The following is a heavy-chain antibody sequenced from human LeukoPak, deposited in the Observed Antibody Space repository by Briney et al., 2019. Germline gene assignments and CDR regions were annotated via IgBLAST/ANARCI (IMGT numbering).Heavy chain of an antibody. CDR3: ARHGSSNAPFDY. V-gene: IGHV4-59*08. Sequence: SETLSLTCTVSGGSISSYYWSWIRLSPGKTLEWIGYISYTGSTNYNPSLRSRVTISVDTSKIQFSLNLDSVTAADTALYYCARHGSSNAPFDYWGQGTLVTVSS. CDR1: GGSISSYY. J-gene: IGHJ4*02. CDR2: ISYTGST. D-gene: IGHD4-11*01.